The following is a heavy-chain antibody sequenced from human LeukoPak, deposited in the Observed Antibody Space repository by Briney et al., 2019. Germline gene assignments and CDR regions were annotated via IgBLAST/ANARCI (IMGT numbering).Heavy chain of an antibody. J-gene: IGHJ4*02. D-gene: IGHD6-19*01. CDR3: ARLGGWYDY. Sequence: SETLSLTCTVSGGSISSSSYYCGWIRQPPGKGLEWIGSIYYSGSTYYNPSLKSRVTISVDTSKNQFSLKLSSVTAADTAVYYCARLGGWYDYWGQGTLVTVSS. CDR1: GGSISSSSYY. CDR2: IYYSGST. V-gene: IGHV4-39*01.